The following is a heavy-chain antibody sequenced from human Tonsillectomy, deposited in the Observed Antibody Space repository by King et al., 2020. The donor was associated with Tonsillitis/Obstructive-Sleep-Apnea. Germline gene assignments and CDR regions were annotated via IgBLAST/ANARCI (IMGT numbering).Heavy chain of an antibody. CDR1: GGSISNYY. Sequence: VQLQESGPGLVKPSETLSLTCTVSGGSISNYYWNWIRQPPGKGLEWIAYIYYSGSTNYNPSLKSRVTISIDTSKQQFSLKLSSVTAADTAVYYCARRDVSGNSQYFYAMDVWGQGTTFTVSS. CDR2: IYYSGST. J-gene: IGHJ6*02. V-gene: IGHV4-59*08. D-gene: IGHD2/OR15-2a*01. CDR3: ARRDVSGNSQYFYAMDV.